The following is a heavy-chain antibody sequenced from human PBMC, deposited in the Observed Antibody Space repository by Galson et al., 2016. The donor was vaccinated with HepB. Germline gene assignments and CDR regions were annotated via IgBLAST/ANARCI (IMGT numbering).Heavy chain of an antibody. CDR1: GGSFSGYY. J-gene: IGHJ5*02. Sequence: ETLSLTCAVYGGSFSGYYWSWIRQPPGKGLEWIGEINHSGRTHYNPSLKSRVTISVDTSKKQFSLNLSSVTAADTALYYCAKTKRTWYTKDWFEPWGQGTLVTVSS. V-gene: IGHV4-34*01. CDR2: INHSGRT. CDR3: AKTKRTWYTKDWFEP. D-gene: IGHD6-13*01.